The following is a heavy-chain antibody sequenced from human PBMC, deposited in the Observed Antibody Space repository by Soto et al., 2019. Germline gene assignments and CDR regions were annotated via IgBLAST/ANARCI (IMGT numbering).Heavy chain of an antibody. CDR2: MYYGGRT. J-gene: IGHJ5*02. Sequence: SETLSLTCTVSGGYISSYYLSWIRQPPGKGLEWIGYMYYGGRTNYNPSLKSRVTISVDTSKMQVSLKLSSVTAADTAVYFCARGTPSPLIVRSSRGPWFDPWGQGALVTVSS. V-gene: IGHV4-59*08. D-gene: IGHD2-15*01. CDR1: GGYISSYY. CDR3: ARGTPSPLIVRSSRGPWFDP.